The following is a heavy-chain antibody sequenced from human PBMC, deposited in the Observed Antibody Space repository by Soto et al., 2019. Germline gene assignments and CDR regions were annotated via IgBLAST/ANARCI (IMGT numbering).Heavy chain of an antibody. D-gene: IGHD6-13*01. CDR2: IYYSGST. CDR3: AIEKYSSSWYGPGGMDV. CDR1: GGSISSGGYY. J-gene: IGHJ6*02. Sequence: QVQLQESGPGLVKHSQTLSLTCTVSGGSISSGGYYWSWIRQHPGKGLEWIGYIYYSGSTYYNPSLKSRVTISVDTSKNQFSLKLSSVTAADTAVYYCAIEKYSSSWYGPGGMDVWGQGNTVTGSS. V-gene: IGHV4-31*03.